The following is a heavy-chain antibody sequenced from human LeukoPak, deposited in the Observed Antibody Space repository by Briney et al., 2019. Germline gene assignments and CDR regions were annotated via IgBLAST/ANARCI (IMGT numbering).Heavy chain of an antibody. Sequence: GSSVKVSCKASGGTFSSYAISWVRQAPGQGLEWMGIINPSGGSTSYAQKFQGRVTMTRDTSTSTVYMELSSLRSEDTAVYYCARAPRYCSGGSCYSSLDYYYGMDVWGQGTTVTVSS. J-gene: IGHJ6*02. CDR3: ARAPRYCSGGSCYSSLDYYYGMDV. V-gene: IGHV1-46*01. D-gene: IGHD2-15*01. CDR2: INPSGGST. CDR1: GGTFSSYA.